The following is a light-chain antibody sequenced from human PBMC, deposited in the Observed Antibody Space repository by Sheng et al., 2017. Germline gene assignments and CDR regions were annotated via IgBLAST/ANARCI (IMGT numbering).Light chain of an antibody. CDR3: HQSSSLPDT. J-gene: IGKJ2*01. CDR1: QNIGSS. V-gene: IGKV6-21*01. CDR2: YAS. Sequence: EIVLTQSPDFQSGTPKEKVTITCRASQNIGSSLHWYQQKSDQSPRLLIKYASQSFSGVPSRFSGSGSGTDFTLTIKSLEAEDAATYYCHQSSSLPDTFGQGTKLEIK.